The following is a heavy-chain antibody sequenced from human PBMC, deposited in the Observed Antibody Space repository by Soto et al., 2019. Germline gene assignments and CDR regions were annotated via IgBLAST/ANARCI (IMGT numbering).Heavy chain of an antibody. D-gene: IGHD3-16*01. Sequence: PSETLSLTCTVSGGSISSGGYYWSWIRQHPGKGLEWIGYIYYSGSTYYNPSLKSRVTISVDTSKNQFSLKLSSVTAADTVVYYCARDHASLHGIDYWGQGTLVTVSS. V-gene: IGHV4-31*03. CDR2: IYYSGST. J-gene: IGHJ4*02. CDR1: GGSISSGGYY. CDR3: ARDHASLHGIDY.